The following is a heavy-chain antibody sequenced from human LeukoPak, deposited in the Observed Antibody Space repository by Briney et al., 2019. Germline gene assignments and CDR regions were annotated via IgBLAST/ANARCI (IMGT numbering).Heavy chain of an antibody. CDR2: ISGSGGST. CDR3: AKDLAVVVLAAMNY. Sequence: PGGSLRLSCAASGFTFSSYAMSWVRQAPGKGLEWVSAISGSGGSTYYADSVKGRFTFSRDNSKNTLYLQMNSLRAEDTAVYYCAKDLAVVVLAAMNYWGQGTLVTVSS. CDR1: GFTFSSYA. J-gene: IGHJ4*02. V-gene: IGHV3-23*01. D-gene: IGHD2-2*01.